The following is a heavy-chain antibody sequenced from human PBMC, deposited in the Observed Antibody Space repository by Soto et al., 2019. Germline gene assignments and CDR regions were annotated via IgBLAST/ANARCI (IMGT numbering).Heavy chain of an antibody. CDR3: ARARNRYFDY. V-gene: IGHV4-61*01. Sequence: LSLTCNVSGGSMTTGSYFWSWIRQPPGKGLEWIGYVFRSGSVNYSPSFKSRVTISIDTSKNQFSLMLKSVTAADTAVYFCARARNRYFDYWGQGALVTVSS. D-gene: IGHD1-1*01. CDR2: VFRSGSV. CDR1: GGSMTTGSYF. J-gene: IGHJ4*02.